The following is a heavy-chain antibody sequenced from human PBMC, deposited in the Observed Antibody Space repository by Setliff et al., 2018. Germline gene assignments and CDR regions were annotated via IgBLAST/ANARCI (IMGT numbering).Heavy chain of an antibody. V-gene: IGHV4-39*07. Sequence: SETLSLTCSVSGGSISGSHYYWVWMRQPPGKGLEWIEEINHRGSTNCSPSLRRRVTMSVDTSKKQLSLKLSTVTAADTAVYYCARDMGQPYYFESWGLGTLVTVSS. D-gene: IGHD1-1*01. CDR1: GGSISGSHYY. J-gene: IGHJ4*02. CDR2: INHRGST. CDR3: ARDMGQPYYFES.